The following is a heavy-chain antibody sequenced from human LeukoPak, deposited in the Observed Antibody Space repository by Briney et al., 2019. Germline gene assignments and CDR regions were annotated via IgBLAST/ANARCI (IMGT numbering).Heavy chain of an antibody. CDR3: ARGGDSSSWYGWFDP. CDR1: GYTFTGYY. D-gene: IGHD6-13*01. J-gene: IGHJ5*02. Sequence: GASVKVSCKASGYTFTGYYMHWVRQAPGQGLEWMGWINPNSGGTNYAQKFQGRVTMTRDTSISTAYMELSRLRSDDTAVYYCARGGDSSSWYGWFDPWGQGTRVSVSS. V-gene: IGHV1-2*02. CDR2: INPNSGGT.